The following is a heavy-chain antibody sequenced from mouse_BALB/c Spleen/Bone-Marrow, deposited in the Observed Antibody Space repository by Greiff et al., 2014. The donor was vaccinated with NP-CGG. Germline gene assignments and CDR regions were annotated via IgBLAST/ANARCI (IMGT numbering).Heavy chain of an antibody. D-gene: IGHD1-1*01. Sequence: VQRVESGAELVKPGASVKLSCKASGYTFTEYIIHWVKQRSGQGLEWIGWFYPGSGSIKYNEKFKDKATLTADKSSSTVYMELSRLTSEDSAVYFCARREKANYGNYAMDYWGQGTSVTVSS. CDR1: GYTFTEYI. J-gene: IGHJ4*01. CDR2: FYPGSGSI. CDR3: ARREKANYGNYAMDY. V-gene: IGHV1-62-2*01.